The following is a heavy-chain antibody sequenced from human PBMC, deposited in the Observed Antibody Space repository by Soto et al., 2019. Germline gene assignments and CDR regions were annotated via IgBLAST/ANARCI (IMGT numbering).Heavy chain of an antibody. CDR3: ARGRGGVQH. CDR2: LNDSGGT. D-gene: IGHD3-10*01. Sequence: QVQLQQWGAGLLKPSETLSLTCAVYGGSFSGYYWSWIRQPPGKGLEWIGELNDSGGTNYNASLKCRVSISGDTSENQFSLKLSFVTAADTAVYYCARGRGGVQHWGQGTLVTVSS. V-gene: IGHV4-34*01. CDR1: GGSFSGYY. J-gene: IGHJ1*01.